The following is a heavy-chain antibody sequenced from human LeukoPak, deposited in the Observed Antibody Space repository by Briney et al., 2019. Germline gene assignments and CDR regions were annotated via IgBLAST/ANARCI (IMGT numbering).Heavy chain of an antibody. CDR2: MYYSGST. V-gene: IGHV4-30-4*08. CDR3: ARAPPDGYFDY. J-gene: IGHJ4*02. CDR1: GGSICNGDYY. Sequence: SVTLSLTCTGSGGSICNGDYYWSWIRQPPGKGRECNGYMYYSGSTYYNPALKSRVTISVDASKNQFSLKLSSVTAADTAGYYWARAPPDGYFDYWGQGTLVTVSS.